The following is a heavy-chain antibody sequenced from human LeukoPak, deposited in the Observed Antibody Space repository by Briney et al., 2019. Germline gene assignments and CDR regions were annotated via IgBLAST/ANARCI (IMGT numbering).Heavy chain of an antibody. J-gene: IGHJ5*02. CDR2: INHSGST. CDR3: ARGGYYYDSSGYYSFFGWFDP. V-gene: IGHV4-34*01. D-gene: IGHD3-22*01. Sequence: PSQTLSLTCAVYGGSFSGYYWSWIRQPPGKGLEWIGEINHSGSTNYNPSLKSRVTISVDTSKNQFSLKLSAVTAADTAVYYCARGGYYYDSSGYYSFFGWFDPWGQGTLVTVSS. CDR1: GGSFSGYY.